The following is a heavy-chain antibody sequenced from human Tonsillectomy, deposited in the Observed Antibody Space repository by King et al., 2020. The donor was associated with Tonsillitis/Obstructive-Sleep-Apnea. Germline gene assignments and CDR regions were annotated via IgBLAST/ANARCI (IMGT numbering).Heavy chain of an antibody. Sequence: QLQESGPGLVKPSQTLSLTCTVSGGSISSGGYYWSWIRQHPGKGLEWIGYIYYSGSTCYNPSLKSRVTISVDTSKNQFSLKLSSVTAADTAVYYCVRSSVTTYGPGDYWGQGTMVTVSS. J-gene: IGHJ4*02. CDR1: GGSISSGGYY. CDR2: IYYSGST. CDR3: VRSSVTTYGPGDY. D-gene: IGHD4-17*01. V-gene: IGHV4-31*03.